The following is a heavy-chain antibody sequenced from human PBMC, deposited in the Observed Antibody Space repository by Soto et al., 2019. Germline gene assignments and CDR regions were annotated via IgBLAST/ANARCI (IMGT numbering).Heavy chain of an antibody. J-gene: IGHJ5*02. D-gene: IGHD3-3*01. V-gene: IGHV4-39*01. CDR3: ARYFLTGRFFDP. CDR1: DGSFSSSYY. CDR2: IYYSGHT. Sequence: QLQLQASCPGLVKPSETLSLTCSVSDGSFSSSYYWGWLRQAPGKGLEWLGNIYYSGHTYYNPSLKSRFAMSVDTSKNQFSLTLTSVTAADTAVYYCARYFLTGRFFDPLGQGTLVTVSS.